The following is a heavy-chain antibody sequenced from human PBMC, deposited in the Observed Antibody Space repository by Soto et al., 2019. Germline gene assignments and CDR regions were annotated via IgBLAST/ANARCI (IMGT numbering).Heavy chain of an antibody. V-gene: IGHV4-59*01. CDR2: INYNGKT. CDR1: GGSISSYS. CDR3: ARDVGWFDP. Sequence: SETLSLTCTVSGGSISSYSWSWIRQPPGKGLEWIGYINYNGKTNYNSSLKSRVAISVDTCKNQFSLKLSSVTAADAGVYNCARDVGWFDPWGQGTLVTVSS. J-gene: IGHJ5*02.